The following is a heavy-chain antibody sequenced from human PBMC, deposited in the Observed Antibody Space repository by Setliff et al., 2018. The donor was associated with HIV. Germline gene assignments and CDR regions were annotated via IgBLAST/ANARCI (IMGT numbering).Heavy chain of an antibody. V-gene: IGHV4-61*09. D-gene: IGHD3-16*02. J-gene: IGHJ4*02. CDR3: ARDTYDYVWGTYRYRVRRVGIASVPPVAIRAFDN. Sequence: LSLTCTVSGGSITSGSDYWSWIRQPAGEGLEWIGHIHVSGTTNYNPSLKSRVTISIDASKHQFSLKLTSVTAADTAVYYCARDTYDYVWGTYRYRVRRVGIASVPPVAIRAFDNWGQGSLVTVSS. CDR1: GGSITSGSDY. CDR2: IHVSGTT.